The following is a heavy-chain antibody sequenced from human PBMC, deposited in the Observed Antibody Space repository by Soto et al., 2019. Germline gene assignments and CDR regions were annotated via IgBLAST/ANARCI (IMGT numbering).Heavy chain of an antibody. J-gene: IGHJ4*02. D-gene: IGHD5-12*01. V-gene: IGHV3-30*18. Sequence: GGSLRLSCAASGFTFSSYGMHWVRQAPGKGLEWVAVISYDGSNKYYADSVKGRFTISRDNSKNTLYLQMNSLRAEDTAVYYCAKDKDSGYDHPHFDYWGQGTLVTVSS. CDR1: GFTFSSYG. CDR2: ISYDGSNK. CDR3: AKDKDSGYDHPHFDY.